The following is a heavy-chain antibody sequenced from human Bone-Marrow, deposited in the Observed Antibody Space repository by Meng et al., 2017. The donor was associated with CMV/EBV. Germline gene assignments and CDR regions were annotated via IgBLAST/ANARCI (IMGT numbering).Heavy chain of an antibody. CDR1: GFTVSDHY. D-gene: IGHD3-10*01. V-gene: IGHV3-72*01. J-gene: IGHJ4*02. Sequence: GSLRLSCAASGFTVSDHYMDWVRQAPGKGLEWVGRTRNKANSYTAEYAASVKGRFTISRDDSKNSLYLQMNSLKIEDTAVYYCTSVRTRFGELLGGYYWGQGTLATFPS. CDR3: TSVRTRFGELLGGYY. CDR2: TRNKANSYTA.